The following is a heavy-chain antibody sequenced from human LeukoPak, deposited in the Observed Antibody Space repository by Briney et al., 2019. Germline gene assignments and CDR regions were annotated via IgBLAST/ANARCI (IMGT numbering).Heavy chain of an antibody. J-gene: IGHJ4*02. CDR1: GFTFSSYA. CDR2: ISASGDTT. CDR3: AKEMNQWLPYFDF. D-gene: IGHD6-19*01. V-gene: IGHV3-23*01. Sequence: QPGGSLRLSCAASGFTFSSYAMNWVRQAPGKGLEWVSTISASGDTTYYTDSMKGRFAISRDNSKNTLYLQMNGLRAEDTAVYYCAKEMNQWLPYFDFWGQGTLVTVSS.